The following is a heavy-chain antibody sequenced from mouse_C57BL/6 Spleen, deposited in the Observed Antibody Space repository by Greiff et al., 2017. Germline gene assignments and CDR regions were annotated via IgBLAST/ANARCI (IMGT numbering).Heavy chain of an antibody. CDR1: GFTFSNYW. J-gene: IGHJ3*01. CDR3: TAPLAWFAY. CDR2: IRLKSDNYAT. Sequence: EVQLVESGGGLVQPGGSMKLSCVASGFTFSNYWMNWVRQSPEKGLEWVAQIRLKSDNYATHYAESVKGRFTISRDDSKSSVYLQMNNLRAEDTGIYYCTAPLAWFAYWGQGTLVTVSA. V-gene: IGHV6-3*01.